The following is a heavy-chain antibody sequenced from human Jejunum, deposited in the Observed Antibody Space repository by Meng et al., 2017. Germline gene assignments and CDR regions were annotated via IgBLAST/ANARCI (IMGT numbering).Heavy chain of an antibody. CDR3: ASWIYSCGWQ. J-gene: IGHJ4*02. D-gene: IGHD6-19*01. CDR1: GYSISSGSY. Sequence: GSLRLSCSVSGYSISSGSYWGWIRQPPGKGLEWIGEIYHGGDTNYNPSLKSRVTIAIDRSKNQFSLKLSSVTAADTAVYYCASWIYSCGWQWGQGTLVTVSS. V-gene: IGHV4-38-2*02. CDR2: IYHGGDT.